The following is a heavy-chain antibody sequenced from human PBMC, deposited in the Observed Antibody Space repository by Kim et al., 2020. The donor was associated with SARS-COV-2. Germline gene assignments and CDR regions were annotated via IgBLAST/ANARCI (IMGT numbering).Heavy chain of an antibody. Sequence: ASVKVSCKASGYTFTSYYMHWVRQAPGQGLEWMGIINPSGGSTSYAQKFQGRVTMTRDTSTSTVYMELSSLRSEDTAVYYCAGSYCGGDCYSHYYYGMDVWGQGTTVTVSS. CDR2: INPSGGST. CDR3: AGSYCGGDCYSHYYYGMDV. J-gene: IGHJ6*02. CDR1: GYTFTSYY. D-gene: IGHD2-21*02. V-gene: IGHV1-46*01.